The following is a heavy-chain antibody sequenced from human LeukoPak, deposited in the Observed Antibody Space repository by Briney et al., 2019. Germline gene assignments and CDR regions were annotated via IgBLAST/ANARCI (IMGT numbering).Heavy chain of an antibody. V-gene: IGHV3-30*02. Sequence: PGGSLRLSCAASGFTFSSYEMNWVRQAPGKGLEWVAFIRYDGTNKYYADSVKGRFTISRDNSKNTLYLQMNSLRAEDTAVYYCAKDLATVHRGAMDVWGKGTTVTISS. D-gene: IGHD5-24*01. CDR1: GFTFSSYE. J-gene: IGHJ6*04. CDR3: AKDLATVHRGAMDV. CDR2: IRYDGTNK.